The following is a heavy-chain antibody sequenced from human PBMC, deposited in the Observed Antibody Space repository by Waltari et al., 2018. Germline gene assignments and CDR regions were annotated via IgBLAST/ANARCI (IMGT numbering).Heavy chain of an antibody. V-gene: IGHV3-21*01. CDR3: ARGRIYHDSSASGYYFDY. CDR2: ISSISSSI. CDR1: GFTFSPYI. Sequence: EVQLVDSGGGLVKPGGSLSLSCASSGFTFSPYILNWVRQVPGKGLEWVSSISSISSSIYYADSVKGRFTISRDNAKNSRDLQMNSLRVEDTAVYYCARGRIYHDSSASGYYFDYWGQGTLVAVSS. J-gene: IGHJ4*02. D-gene: IGHD3-22*01.